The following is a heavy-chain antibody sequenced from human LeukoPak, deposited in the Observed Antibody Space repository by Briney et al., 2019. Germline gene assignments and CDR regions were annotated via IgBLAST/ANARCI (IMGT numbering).Heavy chain of an antibody. D-gene: IGHD3-22*01. CDR1: GGSVSSGGFY. CDR2: IYYSGST. V-gene: IGHV4-61*08. J-gene: IGHJ4*02. Sequence: PSETLSLTCTVSGGSVSSGGFYWTWIRQPPGKGLEWIGYIYYSGSTNYIPSLRSRLTISVDTSKNQFSLKLSSVTAADTAVYYCARNKDYDSSGKKTPSYFDYWGQGTLVTVSS. CDR3: ARNKDYDSSGKKTPSYFDY.